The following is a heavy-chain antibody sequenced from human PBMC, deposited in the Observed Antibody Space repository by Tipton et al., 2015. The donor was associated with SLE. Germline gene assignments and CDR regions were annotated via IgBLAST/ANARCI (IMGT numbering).Heavy chain of an antibody. Sequence: LRLSCTVSGGSISSHYWSWIRQPPGKGLEWIGYIYYSGSTNYNPSLKSRVTISVDTSKNQFSLKLSSVTAADTAVYYCARVEELILDYWGQGTLVTVSA. CDR2: IYYSGST. V-gene: IGHV4-59*11. D-gene: IGHD1-7*01. J-gene: IGHJ4*02. CDR1: GGSISSHY. CDR3: ARVEELILDY.